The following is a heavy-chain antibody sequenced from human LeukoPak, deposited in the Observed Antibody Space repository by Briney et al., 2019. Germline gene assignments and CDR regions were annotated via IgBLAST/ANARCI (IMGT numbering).Heavy chain of an antibody. CDR1: GGSISSYY. CDR3: ARGVHYYDSSGYWNYYYYMDV. Sequence: KPSETLSLTCTVSGGSISSYYWSWIRQPPGKGLEWIGYIYYSGSTNYNPSLKSRVTISVDTSKNQFSLKLSSVTAADTAVYYCARGVHYYDSSGYWNYYYYMDVWGKGTTVTVSS. D-gene: IGHD3-22*01. V-gene: IGHV4-59*01. J-gene: IGHJ6*03. CDR2: IYYSGST.